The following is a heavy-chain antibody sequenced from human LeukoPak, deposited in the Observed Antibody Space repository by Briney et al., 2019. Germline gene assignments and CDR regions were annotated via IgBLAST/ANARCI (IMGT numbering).Heavy chain of an antibody. CDR1: GFTFSSYA. CDR2: ISGSGGTT. D-gene: IGHD2-15*01. Sequence: GGSLRLSCAASGFTFSSYAMNWVRQAPGKGLEWVSVISGSGGTTYYADSMKGRFTISRDNAKNSLYLQMNSLRAEDTAVYYCARVGADCSGDRCYWTYDAFDIWGQGTMVTVSS. V-gene: IGHV3-23*01. J-gene: IGHJ3*02. CDR3: ARVGADCSGDRCYWTYDAFDI.